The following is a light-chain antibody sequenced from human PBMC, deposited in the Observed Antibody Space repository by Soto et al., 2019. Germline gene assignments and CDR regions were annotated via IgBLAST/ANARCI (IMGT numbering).Light chain of an antibody. Sequence: EIVLTQSPATLSLSPVERATLSCMASQSVSSYLAWYQQKPGQAPRLLIYDASNRATGIPARFSGSGSGTDFTLTINSLEPEDFAVYYCQQRSNWPSITFGQGTKVDIK. V-gene: IGKV3-11*01. J-gene: IGKJ1*01. CDR2: DAS. CDR3: QQRSNWPSIT. CDR1: QSVSSY.